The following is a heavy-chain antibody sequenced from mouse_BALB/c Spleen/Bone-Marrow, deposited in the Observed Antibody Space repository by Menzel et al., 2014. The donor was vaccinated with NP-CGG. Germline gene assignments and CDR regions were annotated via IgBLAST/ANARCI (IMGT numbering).Heavy chain of an antibody. J-gene: IGHJ3*01. V-gene: IGHV14-3*02. CDR3: ATYYYGSSLFAY. Sequence: VQLQQSGAELVKPGASVKLSCTASGFNIKNTYIHWVKPRPEQGLEWIGRIDPANVNTKYDPKFQGKATITADTSSNTAYLQLSSLTSEDTAVYYCATYYYGSSLFAYWGRGTLVTVSA. CDR1: GFNIKNTY. D-gene: IGHD1-1*01. CDR2: IDPANVNT.